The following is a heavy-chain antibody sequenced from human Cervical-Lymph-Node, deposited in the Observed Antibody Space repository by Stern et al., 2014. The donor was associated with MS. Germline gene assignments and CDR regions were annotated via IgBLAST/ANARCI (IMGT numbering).Heavy chain of an antibody. V-gene: IGHV1-69*06. J-gene: IGHJ4*02. CDR3: ARGRPATDY. Sequence: VQLVESGAEVKKPGSSVKVSCKASGGTFSSYVISWVRQAPGQGLEWMGGIIPIFGTANYAKKFQGRVTVTGDKSTGPAYMEMSSLRSEDTAVYYWARGRPATDYWGQGTLVTVSS. CDR2: IIPIFGTA. CDR1: GGTFSSYV.